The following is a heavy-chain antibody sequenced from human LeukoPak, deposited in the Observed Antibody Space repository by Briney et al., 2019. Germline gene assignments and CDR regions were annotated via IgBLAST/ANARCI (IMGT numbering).Heavy chain of an antibody. V-gene: IGHV1-2*02. Sequence: GASVKVSCKASGYTFTGYYMHWVRQAPGQGLEWMGWINPNSGGTNYAQKFQGRVTMTRDTSISTAYMELSRLRSDDTAVYYCARTSSGYYYPPYYFDYWGQGTLVTVSS. D-gene: IGHD3-22*01. J-gene: IGHJ4*02. CDR2: INPNSGGT. CDR1: GYTFTGYY. CDR3: ARTSSGYYYPPYYFDY.